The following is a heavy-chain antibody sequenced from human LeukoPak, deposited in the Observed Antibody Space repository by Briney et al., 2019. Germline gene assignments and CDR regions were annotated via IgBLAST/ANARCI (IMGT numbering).Heavy chain of an antibody. J-gene: IGHJ5*02. CDR3: AIGTAWFDP. CDR1: GGTFSSYA. CDR2: IIPILGIA. V-gene: IGHV1-69*04. Sequence: ASVQFSCQASGGTFSSYAISWVRQAPGQGLEWMGRIIPILGIANYAQKFQGRVTITADKSTSIAYMELSSLRSEDTAVYYCAIGTAWFDPWGQGTLVTVSS. D-gene: IGHD5-18*01.